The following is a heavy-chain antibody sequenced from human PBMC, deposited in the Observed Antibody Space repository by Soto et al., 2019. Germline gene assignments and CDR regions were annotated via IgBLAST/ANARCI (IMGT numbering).Heavy chain of an antibody. Sequence: QVQLVQSGPEVKKPGASVKVSCKASAYTFTSYGITRVRQAPGQGLEWMRWISAYNGNTNYAQKFQGRVTMATDTSTSTAYMELRSRTSASTAVYYCAREYGSGSYRFDPWGQGTLVTVSS. V-gene: IGHV1-18*01. CDR2: ISAYNGNT. J-gene: IGHJ5*02. D-gene: IGHD3-10*01. CDR1: AYTFTSYG. CDR3: AREYGSGSYRFDP.